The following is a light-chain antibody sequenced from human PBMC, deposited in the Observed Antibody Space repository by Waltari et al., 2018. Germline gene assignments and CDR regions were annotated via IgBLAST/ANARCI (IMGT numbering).Light chain of an antibody. CDR3: QQYNAWPLT. J-gene: IGKJ3*01. V-gene: IGKV3-15*01. CDR2: SAS. CDR1: QSINNN. Sequence: ERVMTQSPVILSVSPGERATLSCTASQSINNNLAWYQQKPGLPPRLLIYSASTRATGIPARFSGSGSGTQFTLTISSLQSEDFAVYFCQQYNAWPLTFGPGTKVHIK.